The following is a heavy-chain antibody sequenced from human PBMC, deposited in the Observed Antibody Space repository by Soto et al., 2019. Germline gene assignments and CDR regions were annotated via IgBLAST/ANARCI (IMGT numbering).Heavy chain of an antibody. Sequence: QVQLQESGPGLVKPSQTLSLTCTVSGGSISSGGYYWSWIRQHPGKGLEWIGYIYYSGSTYYNPSLKSRVTXLVXTXMNQFSLKLSSVTAADTAVYYCARGLRAAAENWFDPWGQGTLVTVSS. J-gene: IGHJ5*02. CDR3: ARGLRAAAENWFDP. CDR2: IYYSGST. CDR1: GGSISSGGYY. D-gene: IGHD6-13*01. V-gene: IGHV4-31*03.